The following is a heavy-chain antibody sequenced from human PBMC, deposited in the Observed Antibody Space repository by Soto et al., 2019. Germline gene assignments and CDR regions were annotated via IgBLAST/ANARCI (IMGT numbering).Heavy chain of an antibody. J-gene: IGHJ4*02. CDR3: AKSDGRGYDAAF. CDR1: GYTFTSYD. D-gene: IGHD5-12*01. CDR2: MNPNSGNT. V-gene: IGHV1-8*01. Sequence: ASVQVSCKASGYTFTSYDINWVRQATGQGLEWMGWMNPNSGNTGYAQKFQGRVTMTRNTPTSTAYMELSSLRSEATAVYYCAKSDGRGYDAAFWGQGTLVTVSS.